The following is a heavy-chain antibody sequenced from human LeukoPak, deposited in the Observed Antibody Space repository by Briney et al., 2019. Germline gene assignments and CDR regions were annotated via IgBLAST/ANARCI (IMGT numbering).Heavy chain of an antibody. CDR3: ARSRLGPTLVKSRGSYYHTEFDY. D-gene: IGHD3-10*01. CDR1: GYTFTSYG. J-gene: IGHJ4*02. Sequence: GASVKVSCKASGYTFTSYGISWVRQAPGQGLEWMGWISAYNGNTNYAQKFQGRVTMTRDTSISTAYMELSRLRSDDTAVYYCARSRLGPTLVKSRGSYYHTEFDYWGQGTLVTVSS. V-gene: IGHV1-18*01. CDR2: ISAYNGNT.